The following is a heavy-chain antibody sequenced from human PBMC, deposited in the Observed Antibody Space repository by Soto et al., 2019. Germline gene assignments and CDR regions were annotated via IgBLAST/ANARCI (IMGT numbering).Heavy chain of an antibody. D-gene: IGHD6-19*01. J-gene: IGHJ6*03. V-gene: IGHV4-59*01. Sequence: PSETLSLTCTVSGGSISSYYWSWIRQPPGKGLEWIGYIYYSGSTNYNPSLKSRVTISVDTSKNQFSLKLSSVTAADTAVYYCARRAVSYYYYYMDVWGKGTTVT. CDR1: GGSISSYY. CDR2: IYYSGST. CDR3: ARRAVSYYYYYMDV.